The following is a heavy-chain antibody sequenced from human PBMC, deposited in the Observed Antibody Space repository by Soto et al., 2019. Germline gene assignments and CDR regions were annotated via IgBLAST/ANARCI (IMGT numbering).Heavy chain of an antibody. CDR1: GGTFSSYA. Sequence: QVQLVQSGAEVKKPGSSVKVSCKASGGTFSSYAISWVRQAPGQGLEWMGGIIPIFGTANYAQKFQGRVTITADESASTAYMELSSLRSEDPAVYCCARGVTAQGWFDPGGQGTLVTVSS. CDR2: IIPIFGTA. D-gene: IGHD5-18*01. J-gene: IGHJ5*02. CDR3: ARGVTAQGWFDP. V-gene: IGHV1-69*12.